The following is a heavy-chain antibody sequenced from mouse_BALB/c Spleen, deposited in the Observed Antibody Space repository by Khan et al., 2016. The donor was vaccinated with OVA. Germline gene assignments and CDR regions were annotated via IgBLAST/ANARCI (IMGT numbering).Heavy chain of an antibody. CDR3: ARGGYGSLAY. CDR1: GYTFTSYW. D-gene: IGHD2-2*01. V-gene: IGHV1S81*02. CDR2: INPNNGRA. J-gene: IGHJ3*01. Sequence: QVQLQQPGAEVVNPGASVKLSCKASGYTFTSYWMHWVKQRPGQGLEWIGYINPNNGRAHQNEKFKSKATLTVDKSSSTAYLQPSSLTSEDSAVHYCARGGYGSLAYWGQGTLVTVSA.